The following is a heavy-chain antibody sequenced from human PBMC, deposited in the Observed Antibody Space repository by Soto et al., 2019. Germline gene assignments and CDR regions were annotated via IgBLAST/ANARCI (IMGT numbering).Heavy chain of an antibody. CDR1: GYTFTGDY. CDR2: INPNSGGT. Sequence: ASVKGSCKASGYTFTGDYMHWVRQAPGQGLEWMGWINPNSGGTNYAQKFQGWVTMTRDTSISTAYMELSRLRSDDTAVYYCARGMGVPAAKSWFDPWGQGTLVTVSS. CDR3: ARGMGVPAAKSWFDP. D-gene: IGHD2-2*01. J-gene: IGHJ5*02. V-gene: IGHV1-2*04.